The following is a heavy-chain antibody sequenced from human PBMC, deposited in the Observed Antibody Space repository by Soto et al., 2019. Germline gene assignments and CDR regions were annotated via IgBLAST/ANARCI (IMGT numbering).Heavy chain of an antibody. CDR1: GYTFTNHA. CDR3: ARLRSVYNYGMEV. CDR2: INAGNGNT. J-gene: IGHJ6*02. D-gene: IGHD2-8*01. Sequence: ASVKVSCKASGYTFTNHAMHWVRQAPGQRLEWMGWINAGNGNTKYSQNLQGRVTITRDTSASTAYMEMSSLRSEDTAIYYCARLRSVYNYGMEVWGQGTTVTVSS. V-gene: IGHV1-3*01.